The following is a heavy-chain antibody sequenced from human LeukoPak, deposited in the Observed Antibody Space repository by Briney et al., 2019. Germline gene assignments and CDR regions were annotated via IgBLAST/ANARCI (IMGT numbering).Heavy chain of an antibody. D-gene: IGHD3-22*01. Sequence: GASVKVSCKASGYTFTGYYMHWVRQAPGQGLEWMGWINPNSGGTNYAQKFQGRVTMTRDTSISTAYMELSRLRSDDTAVYYCARDALPPYYYDSSGRDAFDIWGQGTMVTVSS. CDR3: ARDALPPYYYDSSGRDAFDI. CDR2: INPNSGGT. J-gene: IGHJ3*02. V-gene: IGHV1-2*02. CDR1: GYTFTGYY.